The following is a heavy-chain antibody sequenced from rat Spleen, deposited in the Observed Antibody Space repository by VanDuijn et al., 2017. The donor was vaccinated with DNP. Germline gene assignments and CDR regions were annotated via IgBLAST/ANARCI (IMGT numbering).Heavy chain of an antibody. CDR2: ISNGGST. CDR3: AEMTTGLDY. Sequence: QVQLGESGPGLVQPSQTLSLTCTVSGFPLTKYGVSWVRQPPGKGLEWIAAISNGGSTYYNSALKSRLSISRDTSKSQVFFKLNSLQTEDTAVYYCAEMTTGLDYWGQGVMVTVSS. CDR1: GFPLTKYG. V-gene: IGHV2S12*01. D-gene: IGHD1-7*01. J-gene: IGHJ2*01.